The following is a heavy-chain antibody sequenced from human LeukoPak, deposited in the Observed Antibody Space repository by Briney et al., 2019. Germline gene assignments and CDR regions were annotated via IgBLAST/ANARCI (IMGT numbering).Heavy chain of an antibody. CDR2: ISSSSSYI. CDR3: ARDLGQENKGLIAAGRYFDY. Sequence: GGSLRLSCAASGFTFSSYSMNWVRQAPGKGLEWVSSISSSSSYIYYADSVKGRFTISRDNAKNSLYLQMNSLRAEDTAVYYCARDLGQENKGLIAAGRYFDYWGQGTLVTVSS. D-gene: IGHD6-13*01. CDR1: GFTFSSYS. J-gene: IGHJ4*02. V-gene: IGHV3-21*01.